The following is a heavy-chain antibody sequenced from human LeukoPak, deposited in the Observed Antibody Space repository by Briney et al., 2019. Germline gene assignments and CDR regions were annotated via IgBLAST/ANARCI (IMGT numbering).Heavy chain of an antibody. D-gene: IGHD2/OR15-2a*01. V-gene: IGHV4-31*03. CDR3: AREVIEDWFDP. CDR1: GGSISSGAYY. CDR2: IYYSGST. Sequence: PSETLSLTCTVSGGSISSGAYYWNWIRQHPGKGLEWIGYIYYSGSTYYNPSLKSRVTMSVDTSKNQFSLKLSSVTAADAAVYYCAREVIEDWFDPWGQGTLVTVSS. J-gene: IGHJ5*02.